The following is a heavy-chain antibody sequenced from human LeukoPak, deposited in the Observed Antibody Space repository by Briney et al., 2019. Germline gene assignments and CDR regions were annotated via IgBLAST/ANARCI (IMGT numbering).Heavy chain of an antibody. CDR1: GFTVSSNY. D-gene: IGHD2-21*01. Sequence: GGSLRLSCAASGFTVSSNYMSWVRQAPGKGLEWVSVIYSGGNTYYAESVRGRFTVSRDNSKNTLYLQMNSLRAEDTAVYYCVYLFPGYWGQGTLVTVSS. CDR2: IYSGGNT. J-gene: IGHJ4*02. CDR3: VYLFPGY. V-gene: IGHV3-53*01.